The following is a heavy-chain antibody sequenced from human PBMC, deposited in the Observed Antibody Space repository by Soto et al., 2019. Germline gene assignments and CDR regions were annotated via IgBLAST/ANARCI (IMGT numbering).Heavy chain of an antibody. V-gene: IGHV1-46*01. J-gene: IGHJ6*02. Sequence: GASVKVSCKASGYTFTSYYMHWVRQAPGQGLEWMGIINPSGGSTSYAQKFQGRVTMTRDTSTSTVYMELSSLRSEDTAVYYCARRIGARFLESLGDDYYYGMDVWGQGTTVTVSS. D-gene: IGHD3-3*01. CDR2: INPSGGST. CDR3: ARRIGARFLESLGDDYYYGMDV. CDR1: GYTFTSYY.